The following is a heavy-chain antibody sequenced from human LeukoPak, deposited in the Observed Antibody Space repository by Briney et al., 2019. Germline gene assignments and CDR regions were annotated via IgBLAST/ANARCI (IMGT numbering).Heavy chain of an antibody. CDR3: ARRVPGRSGNWFDP. CDR2: MNYGGST. J-gene: IGHJ5*02. CDR1: GGSISNNDYF. D-gene: IGHD2-2*01. Sequence: PSETLSLTCTVSGGSISNNDYFWGWIRQPPGKGLEWVGSMNYGGSTHDNPSLKSRVTISVDTSKNQVSLKLSSVTAADTAVYYCARRVPGRSGNWFDPWGQGTLVTVSS. V-gene: IGHV4-39*01.